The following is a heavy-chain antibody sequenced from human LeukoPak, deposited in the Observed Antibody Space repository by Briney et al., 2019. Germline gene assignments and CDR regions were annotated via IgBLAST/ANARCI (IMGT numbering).Heavy chain of an antibody. Sequence: GGSLRLSCAASGFTFSNFWMHWVRQAPGKGLEWVAVISSDGRDKHHADSVKGRFTISRDNSKNTLYLQTNSLRAEDTAVYYCARDLRRFAAYYFDYWGQGTLVTVSS. J-gene: IGHJ4*02. V-gene: IGHV3-30*03. CDR1: GFTFSNFW. CDR3: ARDLRRFAAYYFDY. CDR2: ISSDGRDK. D-gene: IGHD5/OR15-5a*01.